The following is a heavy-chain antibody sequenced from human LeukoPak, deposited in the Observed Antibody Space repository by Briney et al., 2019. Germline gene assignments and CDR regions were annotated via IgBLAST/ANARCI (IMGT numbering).Heavy chain of an antibody. CDR2: IYTSGGT. CDR1: GDSISSYY. D-gene: IGHD6-6*01. CDR3: ARLTRLSTSPDRYYLDY. V-gene: IGHV4-4*09. Sequence: SETLSLTCTVSGDSISSYYWSWIRQPPGKGLECIGYIYTSGGTNYIPSLKGRVTISIDTSKNQFSLKLSSVTAADSAMYYCARLTRLSTSPDRYYLDYWGQGTLVTVSS. J-gene: IGHJ4*02.